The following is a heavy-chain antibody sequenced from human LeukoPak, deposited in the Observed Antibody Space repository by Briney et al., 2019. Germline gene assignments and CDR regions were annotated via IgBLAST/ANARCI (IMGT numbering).Heavy chain of an antibody. CDR3: AKINNDDDY. V-gene: IGHV3-30*18. Sequence: GGSLRPCCAASGFTFTTFGIHCVRQAPGKGLEWVAAISPDGKIEYYTASVKGRFTVSRDNSKNMIYLQMNSLRGEDSAVYFCAKINNDDDYWGQGALVTVSS. CDR1: GFTFTTFG. CDR2: ISPDGKIE. J-gene: IGHJ4*02. D-gene: IGHD1/OR15-1a*01.